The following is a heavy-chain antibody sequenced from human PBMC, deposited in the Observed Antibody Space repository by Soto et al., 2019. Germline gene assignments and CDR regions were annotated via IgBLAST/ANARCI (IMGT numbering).Heavy chain of an antibody. V-gene: IGHV3-30*03. J-gene: IGHJ4*02. CDR1: GFSFISYG. CDR2: ISYDGNFE. Sequence: WGSLRLSCAASGFSFISYGIHFFRHSPFKWLEWVAAISYDGNFEYYTDSAKGRFTISRDNSQNTLYLQMDSLRTEDTAVFLCARDRALLHTTSRGCFDYWGRGTLVTVSS. D-gene: IGHD2-2*01. CDR3: ARDRALLHTTSRGCFDY.